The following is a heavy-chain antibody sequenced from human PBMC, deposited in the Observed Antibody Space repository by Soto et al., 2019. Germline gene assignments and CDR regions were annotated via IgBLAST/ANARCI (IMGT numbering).Heavy chain of an antibody. Sequence: SETLSLTCAVYGGSVSGYYWSWIRQPPGKGLEWVGEINHSGSTNYTPSLKSRVTISVDTSKNQFSLKLSSVTAADTAVYYCARAYGRDGYNYIDYFDYWGQGTLVTGSS. J-gene: IGHJ4*02. D-gene: IGHD5-12*01. CDR1: GGSVSGYY. CDR3: ARAYGRDGYNYIDYFDY. V-gene: IGHV4-34*01. CDR2: INHSGST.